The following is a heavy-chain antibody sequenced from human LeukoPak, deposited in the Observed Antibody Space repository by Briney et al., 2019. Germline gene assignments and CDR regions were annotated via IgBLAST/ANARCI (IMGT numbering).Heavy chain of an antibody. CDR3: ARGAELAWDAFHI. J-gene: IGHJ3*02. Sequence: PSETLSLTCTVSGYSISSGYYWSWIRQPPGKGLEWIGSIYHSGSTYYNPSLKSRVTISVDTSKNQFSLKLSSVAAADTAVYYCARGAELAWDAFHIWGQGTMVTVSS. CDR2: IYHSGST. V-gene: IGHV4-38-2*02. D-gene: IGHD3-3*02. CDR1: GYSISSGYY.